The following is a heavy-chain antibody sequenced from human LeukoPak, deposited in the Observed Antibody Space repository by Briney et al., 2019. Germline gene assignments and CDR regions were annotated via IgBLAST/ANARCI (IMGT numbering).Heavy chain of an antibody. D-gene: IGHD6-13*01. CDR2: INSDGSST. Sequence: PGGSLRLSCAAYGFTFSSYWMHWVRQAPGKGLVWVSRINSDGSSTSYADSVKGRFTISRDNAKNTLYLQMNSLRAEDTAVYYCARDHHSSSWYHWGQGTLVTVSS. CDR3: ARDHHSSSWYH. CDR1: GFTFSSYW. J-gene: IGHJ5*02. V-gene: IGHV3-74*01.